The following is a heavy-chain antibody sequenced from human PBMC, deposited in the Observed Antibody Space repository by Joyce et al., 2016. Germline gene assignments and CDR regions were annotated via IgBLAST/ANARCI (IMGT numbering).Heavy chain of an antibody. CDR1: GFTFDDYA. CDR2: ISWNSGSI. CDR3: AKDIGSGGPYYYAMDV. D-gene: IGHD3-10*01. J-gene: IGHJ6*02. Sequence: EVQLVESGGGLVQPGRSLRLSCAASGFTFDDYAMHWVRQAPGKGLEWVLGISWNSGSIGYADSVKGRFTISRDNAKNSLYLQMNSLRADDTAFYYCAKDIGSGGPYYYAMDVWGQGTTVTVSS. V-gene: IGHV3-9*01.